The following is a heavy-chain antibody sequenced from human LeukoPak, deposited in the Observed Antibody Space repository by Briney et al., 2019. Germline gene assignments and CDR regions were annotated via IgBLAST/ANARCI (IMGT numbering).Heavy chain of an antibody. D-gene: IGHD3-22*01. CDR2: IYYSGST. Sequence: SETLSLTCTVSGGSISSYYWSWIRQPPGKGLEWIGYIYYSGSTNYNPSLKSRVTISVDTSKNQFSLKLSSVTAADTAVYYCASGGDYYDSSGYRTFDYWGQGTLVTVSS. J-gene: IGHJ4*02. CDR3: ASGGDYYDSSGYRTFDY. CDR1: GGSISSYY. V-gene: IGHV4-59*01.